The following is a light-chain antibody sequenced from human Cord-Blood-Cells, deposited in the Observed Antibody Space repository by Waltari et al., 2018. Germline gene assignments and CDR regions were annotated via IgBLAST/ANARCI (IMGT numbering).Light chain of an antibody. CDR2: DVS. CDR3: CSYAGSWV. Sequence: QSSLTQPRSVSRSPGPAVTLPCTGTSSGGGGYKYVSWYQQQPGKAPKLMIYDVSKRPSGVPDRFSGSKSGNTASLTISGLQAEDEADYYCCSYAGSWVFGGGTKLTVL. CDR1: SSGGGGYKY. J-gene: IGLJ3*02. V-gene: IGLV2-11*01.